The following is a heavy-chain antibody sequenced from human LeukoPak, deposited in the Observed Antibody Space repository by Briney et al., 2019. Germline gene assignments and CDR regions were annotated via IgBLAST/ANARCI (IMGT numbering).Heavy chain of an antibody. CDR2: IYSGGST. D-gene: IGHD3-22*01. CDR3: ARDQNYYDSSGYYVY. J-gene: IGHJ4*02. CDR1: GFTVSSNY. V-gene: IGHV3-66*01. Sequence: PGGSLRLSCAASGFTVSSNYMSWVRQAPGKGLEWVSVIYSGGSTYYADSVKGRFTISRDNSKNTLYLQMNSLRAEDTAVYYCARDQNYYDSSGYYVYWGQGTLVTVSS.